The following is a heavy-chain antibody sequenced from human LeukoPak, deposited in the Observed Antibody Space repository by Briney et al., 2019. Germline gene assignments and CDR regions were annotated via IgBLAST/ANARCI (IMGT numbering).Heavy chain of an antibody. CDR1: GFTFNTYT. J-gene: IGHJ4*02. CDR2: ITSNSDYI. V-gene: IGHV3-21*01. D-gene: IGHD1-26*01. Sequence: GGALRLSCAASGFTFNTYTINWVRHTPGKGLEWVSSITSNSDYIYYADSVRGRFTISRDNAKNSLYLQMDSLRVEDTAVYYCARSGSFYTWGLGTLVTVSS. CDR3: ARSGSFYT.